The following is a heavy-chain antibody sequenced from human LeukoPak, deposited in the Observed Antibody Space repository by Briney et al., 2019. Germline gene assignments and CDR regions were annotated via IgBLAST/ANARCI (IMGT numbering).Heavy chain of an antibody. CDR3: ARASSGWYGY. J-gene: IGHJ4*02. V-gene: IGHV3-64*01. Sequence: PGGSLRLSCVVSGFXFSSYAMHWVRQAPGKGLEYVSAISSNGGSTYYANSVKGRFTISRDNSKNTLYLQMGSLRVEDMAVYYCARASSGWYGYWGQGTLVTVSS. D-gene: IGHD6-19*01. CDR1: GFXFSSYA. CDR2: ISSNGGST.